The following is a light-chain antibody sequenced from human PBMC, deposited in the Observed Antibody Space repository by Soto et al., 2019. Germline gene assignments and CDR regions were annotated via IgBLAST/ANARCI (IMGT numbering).Light chain of an antibody. J-gene: IGKJ1*01. CDR3: QQYNKWLWT. CDR1: QSVSSN. CDR2: GAS. Sequence: EIVMTQAPATLSVSPGERATLSCRASQSVSSNLAWYQQKPGQTPRLLIYGASTRATGTPARFSGSGSGTEFILTISSLQSEDFATHYCQQYNKWLWTFGQGTKVEI. V-gene: IGKV3-15*01.